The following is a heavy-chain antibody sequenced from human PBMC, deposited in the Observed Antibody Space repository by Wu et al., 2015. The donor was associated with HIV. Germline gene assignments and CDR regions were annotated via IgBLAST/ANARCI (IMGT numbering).Heavy chain of an antibody. CDR3: ATEFLHYFDD. V-gene: IGHV1-24*01. CDR2: FDPEDDEM. D-gene: IGHD2/OR15-2a*01. Sequence: QVQLVQSGAEVKKPGASVKVSCKVSGYTLTESSIHWVRQTPGKGLEWMGGFDPEDDEMTYAQSFQGRLTMTEDTSTDTAYMELSSLSSDDTAVYFCATEFLHYFDDWGQGTLVTVSS. CDR1: GYTLTESS. J-gene: IGHJ4*02.